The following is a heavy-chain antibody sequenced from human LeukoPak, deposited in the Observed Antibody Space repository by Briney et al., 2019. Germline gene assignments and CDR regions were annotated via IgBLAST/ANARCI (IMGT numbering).Heavy chain of an antibody. V-gene: IGHV1-24*01. J-gene: IGHJ4*02. CDR2: FDPEDGET. CDR1: GYTLTELS. D-gene: IGHD6-19*01. CDR3: ATEGIAVAGPGWAAFDY. Sequence: ASVKVSCKVSGYTLTELSMHWVRQAPGKGLGWMGGFDPEDGETIYAQKFQGRVTMTEDTSTDTAYMELSSLRSEDTAVYYCATEGIAVAGPGWAAFDYWGQGTLVTVSS.